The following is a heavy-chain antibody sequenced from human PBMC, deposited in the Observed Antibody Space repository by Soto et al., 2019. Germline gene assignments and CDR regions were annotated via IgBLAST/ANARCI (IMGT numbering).Heavy chain of an antibody. J-gene: IGHJ6*02. D-gene: IGHD6-13*01. Sequence: GGSLRLSCAASGFTFSSYGMHWVRQAPGKGLEWVAVIWYDGSNKYYADSVKGRFTISRDNSKNTLYLQMNSLRAEDTAVYYCARDPQVRYSSSWGTYYYYGMDVWGQGTTVTVSS. CDR2: IWYDGSNK. CDR1: GFTFSSYG. CDR3: ARDPQVRYSSSWGTYYYYGMDV. V-gene: IGHV3-33*01.